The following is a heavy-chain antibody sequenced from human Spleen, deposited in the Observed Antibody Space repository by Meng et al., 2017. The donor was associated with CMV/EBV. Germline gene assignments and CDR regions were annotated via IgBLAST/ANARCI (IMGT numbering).Heavy chain of an antibody. V-gene: IGHV5-51*01. D-gene: IGHD3-10*01. Sequence: KVSCKHSGDSFSNYWIGWVRQMPGKGLEWMGIIYPGDSDTRYSPSFQGQVTISADKSISTAYLQWSSLKASDTAMYYCARGYYGSGLTLNGMDVWGQGTTVTVSS. CDR1: GDSFSNYW. CDR2: IYPGDSDT. CDR3: ARGYYGSGLTLNGMDV. J-gene: IGHJ6*02.